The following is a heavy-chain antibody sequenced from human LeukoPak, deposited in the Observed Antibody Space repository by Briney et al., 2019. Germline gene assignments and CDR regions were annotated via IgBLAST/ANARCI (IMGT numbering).Heavy chain of an antibody. V-gene: IGHV3-23*01. D-gene: IGHD2-2*01. Sequence: PGGSLRLSCAVSGFSVNSFGMSWVRQAPGKGLEWISAISINGETTWYADSVKGRFTISRDNAKNSLYLQMNSLRAEDTAVYYCARELGSMPYYFDYWGQGTLVTVSS. CDR2: ISINGETT. CDR1: GFSVNSFG. CDR3: ARELGSMPYYFDY. J-gene: IGHJ4*02.